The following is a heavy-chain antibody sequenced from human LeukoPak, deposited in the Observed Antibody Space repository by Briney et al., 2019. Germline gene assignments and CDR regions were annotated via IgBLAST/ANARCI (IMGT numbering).Heavy chain of an antibody. V-gene: IGHV3-53*01. CDR2: VHKGGTT. Sequence: GGSLRLSCAASGFTFSSTYMTWVRQAPGKGLEGVSLVHKGGTTDYADSVKGRFTISRDNPKNTVFLQMNSLRVEDTAVYYCARLSSSWYDAFYYYYMDVWGKGTTVTVSS. CDR3: ARLSSSWYDAFYYYYMDV. D-gene: IGHD6-13*01. CDR1: GFTFSSTY. J-gene: IGHJ6*03.